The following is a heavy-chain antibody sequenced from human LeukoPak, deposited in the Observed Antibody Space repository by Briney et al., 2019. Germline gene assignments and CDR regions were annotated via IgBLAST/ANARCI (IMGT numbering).Heavy chain of an antibody. D-gene: IGHD6-13*01. Sequence: ASVTVSCKASGYTFSGYHMHWVRQAPGQGLEWMVWINPNSGSTNYAQKFQGRVTMTRDTSISTAYMELSSLTSDDTAVYFCAGGPAAAGSSFCYYMDGWGKGTAVTVSS. J-gene: IGHJ6*03. CDR3: AGGPAAAGSSFCYYMDG. CDR2: INPNSGST. V-gene: IGHV1-2*02. CDR1: GYTFSGYH.